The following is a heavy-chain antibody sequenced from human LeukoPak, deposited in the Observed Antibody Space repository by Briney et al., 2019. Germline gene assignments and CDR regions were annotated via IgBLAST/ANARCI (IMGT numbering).Heavy chain of an antibody. CDR3: ARAEHYYGSGSYYLGY. J-gene: IGHJ4*02. CDR1: GYTFTSYY. D-gene: IGHD3-10*01. V-gene: IGHV1-46*01. Sequence: ASVKVSCKASGYTFTSYYMHWVRQAPGQGLAWMGIINPSGGSTSYAQKFQGRVTMTRDTSTSTVYMELSSLRSEDTAVYYCARAEHYYGSGSYYLGYWGQGTLVTVSS. CDR2: INPSGGST.